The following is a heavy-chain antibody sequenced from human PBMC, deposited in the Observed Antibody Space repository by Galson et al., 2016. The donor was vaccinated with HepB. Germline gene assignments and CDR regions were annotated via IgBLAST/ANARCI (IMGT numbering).Heavy chain of an antibody. J-gene: IGHJ2*01. Sequence: SLRLSCAASGFTFSSYAMTWVRQAPGKGLDWVSTTSGGGDETNYADSVKGRFTFSRDNSKNTLYLQMTSLRAEDTAVYYCASGIAVTTSNSFWYFDLWGRGTLVTVSS. V-gene: IGHV3-23*01. CDR3: ASGIAVTTSNSFWYFDL. CDR2: TSGGGDET. D-gene: IGHD3-10*01. CDR1: GFTFSSYA.